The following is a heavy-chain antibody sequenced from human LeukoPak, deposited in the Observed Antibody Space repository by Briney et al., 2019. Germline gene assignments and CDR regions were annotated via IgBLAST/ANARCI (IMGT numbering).Heavy chain of an antibody. CDR2: IYTSGRT. Sequence: SSETLSLTCTVTVSGDSVSSKSWSWIRQPPGKGLEWIGYIYTSGRTSYKPSLRSRVTISVDTSKYQFSLTLTSVTAADTAVYYCSVACSWGQGTLVTVSS. CDR3: SVACS. D-gene: IGHD2-15*01. CDR1: GDSVSSKS. J-gene: IGHJ4*02. V-gene: IGHV4-4*09.